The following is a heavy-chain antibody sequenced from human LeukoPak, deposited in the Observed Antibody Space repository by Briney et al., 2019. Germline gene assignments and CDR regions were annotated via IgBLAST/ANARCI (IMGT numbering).Heavy chain of an antibody. D-gene: IGHD3-10*01. CDR3: ARDSTDYYGSGSFSYDY. V-gene: IGHV4-59*01. CDR1: GGSISSYY. Sequence: PSKTLSLTCTVSGGSISSYYWSWIRQPPGKGLEWIGYIYYSGSTNYNPSLKSRVTISVDTSKNQFSLKLSSVTAADTAVYYCARDSTDYYGSGSFSYDYWGQGTLVTVSS. J-gene: IGHJ4*02. CDR2: IYYSGST.